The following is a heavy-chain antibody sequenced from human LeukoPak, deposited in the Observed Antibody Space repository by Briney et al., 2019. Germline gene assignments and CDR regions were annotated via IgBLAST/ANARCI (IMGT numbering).Heavy chain of an antibody. CDR1: GYSISSGYY. J-gene: IGHJ4*02. Sequence: PSETLSLTCTASGYSISSGYYWGWIRQPPGKGLEWIGSIYYSGSTYYNPSLKSRVTISVDTSKNQFSLKLISVTAADTAVYYCARYLGVSWGTGYYFDYWGQGALVTVSS. CDR3: ARYLGVSWGTGYYFDY. D-gene: IGHD1-1*01. V-gene: IGHV4-38-2*02. CDR2: IYYSGST.